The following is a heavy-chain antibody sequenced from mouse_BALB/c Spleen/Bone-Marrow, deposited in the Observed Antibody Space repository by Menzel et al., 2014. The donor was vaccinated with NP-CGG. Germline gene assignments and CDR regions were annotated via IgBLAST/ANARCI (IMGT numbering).Heavy chain of an antibody. CDR3: TRQYGNYYAMDY. V-gene: IGHV1-69*02. D-gene: IGHD2-10*02. Sequence: QVQLQQSGAELVRPGASVKVSCKASGYTFTSYWINWVKQRPGQGLEWIGNIYPSDSYTNYNQNFKDKATLTVDKSSSTAYMQISSPTSEDSAVYYCTRQYGNYYAMDYWGQGTSVTVSS. J-gene: IGHJ4*01. CDR1: GYTFTSYW. CDR2: IYPSDSYT.